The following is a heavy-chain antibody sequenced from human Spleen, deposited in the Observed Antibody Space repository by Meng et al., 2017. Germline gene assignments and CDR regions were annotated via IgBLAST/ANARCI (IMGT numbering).Heavy chain of an antibody. CDR3: ATGAAAADH. CDR1: GFYFNNAW. CDR2: IKSNTDGGTA. D-gene: IGHD6-13*01. J-gene: IGHJ4*02. V-gene: IGHV3-15*01. Sequence: VHLVESGGDLVKPGGSLRLSCAASGFYFNNAWMSWVRQAPGKGLEWVGRIKSNTDGGTAEYAAPVTGRFTISRDDSKSTLYLQMDSLITEDTAVYFCATGAAAADHWGQGTLVTVSS.